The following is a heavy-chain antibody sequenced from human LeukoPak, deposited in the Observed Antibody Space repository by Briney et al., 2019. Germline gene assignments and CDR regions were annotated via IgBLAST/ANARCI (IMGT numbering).Heavy chain of an antibody. CDR2: ISYDGSNK. Sequence: GGSLRLSCAASGFTFSSYAMHWVRQAPGKGLEWLAVISYDGSNKYYADSVKGRFTISRDNSKNTLYLQMNSLRAEDTAVYYCARGSAVTTHDYWGQGTLVTVSS. D-gene: IGHD4-17*01. CDR1: GFTFSSYA. V-gene: IGHV3-30-3*01. J-gene: IGHJ4*02. CDR3: ARGSAVTTHDY.